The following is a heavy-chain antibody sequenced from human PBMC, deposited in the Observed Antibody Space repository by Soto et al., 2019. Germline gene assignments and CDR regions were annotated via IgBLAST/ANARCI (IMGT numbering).Heavy chain of an antibody. V-gene: IGHV3-74*01. D-gene: IGHD2-8*02. CDR2: ISPDGSDV. J-gene: IGHJ4*02. Sequence: GGSLRLSCAASGFPFTNYWMNWVRQTPGKGLMWVSRISPDGSDVGYADSVEGRFTVSRDNAKNTLYLQMHSLRAEDTAMYYCACWGHIVPVAPSDFDRRSQGTLVTVSS. CDR1: GFPFTNYW. CDR3: ACWGHIVPVAPSDFDR.